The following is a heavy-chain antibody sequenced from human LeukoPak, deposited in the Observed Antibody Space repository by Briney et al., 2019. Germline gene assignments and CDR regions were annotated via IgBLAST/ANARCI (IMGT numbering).Heavy chain of an antibody. D-gene: IGHD6-13*01. CDR2: TRNKANSYTT. CDR3: AREQQLVPDAFDI. Sequence: AGGSLRLSCAASGFTFSDHYMDWVRQAPGKGLERVGRTRNKANSYTTEYAASVKGRFTISRDDSKNSLYLQMNSLKTEDTAVYYCAREQQLVPDAFDIWGQGTMVTVSS. V-gene: IGHV3-72*01. CDR1: GFTFSDHY. J-gene: IGHJ3*02.